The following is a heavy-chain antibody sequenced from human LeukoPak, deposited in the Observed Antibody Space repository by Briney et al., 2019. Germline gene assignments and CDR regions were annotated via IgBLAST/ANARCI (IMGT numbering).Heavy chain of an antibody. V-gene: IGHV4-59*01. CDR1: GGSISSYY. Sequence: SETLSLTCTVSGGSISSYYWSWIRQPPGKGLEWIGYIYYSGSTNYNPSLKSRVTISVDTSKNQFSLKLSSVTAADTAVYYCAREAPYDFWSGYYETDAFDIWGQGTMVTVSS. J-gene: IGHJ3*02. CDR2: IYYSGST. D-gene: IGHD3-3*01. CDR3: AREAPYDFWSGYYETDAFDI.